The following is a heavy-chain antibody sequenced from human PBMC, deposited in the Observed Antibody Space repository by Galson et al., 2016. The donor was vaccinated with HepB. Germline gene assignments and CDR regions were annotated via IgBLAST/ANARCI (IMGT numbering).Heavy chain of an antibody. CDR1: GGTFSNYA. V-gene: IGHV1-69*06. J-gene: IGHJ4*02. CDR2: IIRIFGTA. CDR3: AREGVPAALPFDF. Sequence: SVKVSCKASGGTFSNYAISWVRQASGQGLEWMGGIIRIFGTANYAQEFQGRVTITADKSTSTAYMGLSSLRSEDTAVYYCAREGVPAALPFDFWGQGTLVTVSS. D-gene: IGHD2-2*01.